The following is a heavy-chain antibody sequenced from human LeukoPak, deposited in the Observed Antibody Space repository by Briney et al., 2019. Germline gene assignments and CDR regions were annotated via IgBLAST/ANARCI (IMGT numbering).Heavy chain of an antibody. CDR2: ISNNGDTT. J-gene: IGHJ4*02. Sequence: GGSLRLSCAASGFTFSSYGMHWVRQAPGKGLEWVSVISNNGDTTYYADSVKGRFTISRDNSKNTLYLQMNSLRAEDTAVYYCATGGDSSGYGYYWGQGTLVTVSS. V-gene: IGHV3-23*01. CDR1: GFTFSSYG. D-gene: IGHD3-22*01. CDR3: ATGGDSSGYGYY.